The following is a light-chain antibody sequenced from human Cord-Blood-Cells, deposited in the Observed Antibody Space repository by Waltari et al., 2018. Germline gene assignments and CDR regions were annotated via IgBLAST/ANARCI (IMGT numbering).Light chain of an antibody. V-gene: IGLV2-14*01. CDR3: SSYTSSSTV. CDR1: SSDVGGYNY. Sequence: QSALTQPASVSGSPGQSITISCTGTSSDVGGYNYVSWYQQHPGKASKLMIYDVSNRPSGVSKRFSGSKSGNTASLTISGLQAEDEADYYCSSYTSSSTVFGTGTKVTVL. CDR2: DVS. J-gene: IGLJ1*01.